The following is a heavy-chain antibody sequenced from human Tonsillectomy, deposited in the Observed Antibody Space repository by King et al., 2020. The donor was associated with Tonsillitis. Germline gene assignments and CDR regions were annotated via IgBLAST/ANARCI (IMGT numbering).Heavy chain of an antibody. J-gene: IGHJ2*01. CDR1: GFTFSSYW. D-gene: IGHD1-14*01. V-gene: IGHV3-7*03. CDR2: IKQDGSEA. Sequence: VQLVESGGGLVQPGGSLRLSCAASGFTFSSYWMSWVRQAPGKGREWVANIKQDGSEAYYVDSVTGRLTISRDNAENSLYLQMNSLRAEGTAVYYCAGDSLTATRAFDLWGRGTLVTVSS. CDR3: AGDSLTATRAFDL.